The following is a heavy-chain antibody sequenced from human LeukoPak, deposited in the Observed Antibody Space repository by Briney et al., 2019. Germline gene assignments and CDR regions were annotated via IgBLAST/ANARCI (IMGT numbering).Heavy chain of an antibody. J-gene: IGHJ6*03. V-gene: IGHV4-34*01. CDR3: ARGVTYYYDSSGYYSSYYYYYMDV. D-gene: IGHD3-22*01. Sequence: SETLSLTCAVYGGSFSGYYWSWIRQPPGKGLEWIGEINHSGSTNYNPSLKSRVTISVDTSKNQFSLKLSSVTAADTAVYYCARGVTYYYDSSGYYSSYYYYYMDVWGKGTTVTVSS. CDR1: GGSFSGYY. CDR2: INHSGST.